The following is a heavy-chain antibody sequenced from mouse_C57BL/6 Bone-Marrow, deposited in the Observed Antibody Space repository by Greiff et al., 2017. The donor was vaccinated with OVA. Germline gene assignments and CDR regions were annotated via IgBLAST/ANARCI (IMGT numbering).Heavy chain of an antibody. CDR3: VRPPIDDYYGSSGFAY. J-gene: IGHJ3*01. Sequence: EVQVVESGGGLVQPKGSLKLSCAASGFSFNTYAMNWVRQAPGKGLEWVARIRSKSNNYATYYADSVKDRFTISRDDSESMLYLQMNNLKTEDTAMYYCVRPPIDDYYGSSGFAYWGQGTLVTVSA. V-gene: IGHV10-1*01. D-gene: IGHD1-1*01. CDR2: IRSKSNNYAT. CDR1: GFSFNTYA.